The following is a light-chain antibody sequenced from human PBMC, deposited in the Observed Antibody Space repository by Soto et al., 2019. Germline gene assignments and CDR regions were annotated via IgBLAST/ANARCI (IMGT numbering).Light chain of an antibody. CDR1: QYVSSF. Sequence: EIVLTQSPATLSLSPGERATLSCRASQYVSSFLAWYQQKAGQAPRLLIYGASTRATGIPDRFSGSGSGTDFTLTISRLEPEDFAVYYCQQYGSSGTLGQGTKVDIK. J-gene: IGKJ1*01. CDR3: QQYGSSGT. CDR2: GAS. V-gene: IGKV3-20*01.